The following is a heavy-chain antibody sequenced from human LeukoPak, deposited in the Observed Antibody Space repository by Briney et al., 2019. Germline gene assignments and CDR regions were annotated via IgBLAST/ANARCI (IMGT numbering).Heavy chain of an antibody. J-gene: IGHJ4*02. CDR3: ARGYSGSSPTN. Sequence: PSDTRALPFAVSGDSIRGGNWWSWLRQTPGIGLEWIGEIYRSGHTNYNPSLESRLTISVDLSTNHFYLKLNSVTAADTAVYYCARGYSGSSPTNWGQGTLVTVSS. V-gene: IGHV4-4*02. D-gene: IGHD1-26*01. CDR2: IYRSGHT. CDR1: GDSIRGGNW.